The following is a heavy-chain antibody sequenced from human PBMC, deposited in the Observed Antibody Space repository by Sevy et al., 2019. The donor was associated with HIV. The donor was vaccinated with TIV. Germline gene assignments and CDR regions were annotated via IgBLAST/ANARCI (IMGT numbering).Heavy chain of an antibody. V-gene: IGHV3-49*03. D-gene: IGHD5-12*01. CDR2: IRSKAYGGTT. J-gene: IGHJ4*02. Sequence: GGSLRLSCTASGFTFGDYAMSWFRQAPGKGLEWVGFIRSKAYGGTTEYAASVKGRFTISRDDSKSIAYLQMNSLKTEYTAVYYCTSHPDIVATEVLYYFDYWGQGTLVTVSS. CDR1: GFTFGDYA. CDR3: TSHPDIVATEVLYYFDY.